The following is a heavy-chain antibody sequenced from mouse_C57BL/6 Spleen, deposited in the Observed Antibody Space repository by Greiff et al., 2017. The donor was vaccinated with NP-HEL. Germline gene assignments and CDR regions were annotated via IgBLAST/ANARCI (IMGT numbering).Heavy chain of an antibody. D-gene: IGHD1-1*01. J-gene: IGHJ3*01. CDR2: IDPENGDT. CDR3: TTQITTKGFAY. CDR1: GFNIKDDY. V-gene: IGHV14-4*01. Sequence: EVQLQQSGAELVRPGASVKLSCTASGFNIKDDYMHWVKQRPEQGLEWIGWIDPENGDTEYASKFQGKATITADTSSNTAYLQLSSLTSEDTAVYYCTTQITTKGFAYWGQGTLVTVSA.